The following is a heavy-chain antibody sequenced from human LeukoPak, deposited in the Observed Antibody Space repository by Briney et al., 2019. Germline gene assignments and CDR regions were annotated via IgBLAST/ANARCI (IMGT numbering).Heavy chain of an antibody. V-gene: IGHV3-23*01. J-gene: IGHJ3*02. CDR1: GFTFSSYA. D-gene: IGHD3-3*01. CDR3: ARGFVVSEDAFDI. CDR2: ISDSGGST. Sequence: GGSLRLSCAASGFTFSSYAMSWVRQAPGKGLEGVSIISDSGGSTYYADSVKGRFTISRDNAKNSLYLQMNSLRAEDTAVYYCARGFVVSEDAFDIWGQGTMVTVSS.